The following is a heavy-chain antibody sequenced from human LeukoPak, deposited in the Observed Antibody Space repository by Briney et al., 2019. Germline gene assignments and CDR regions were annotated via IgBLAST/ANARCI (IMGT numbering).Heavy chain of an antibody. CDR1: RGSISTYY. V-gene: IGHV4-59*12. J-gene: IGHJ3*01. CDR3: ARGSITMIVRT. CDR2: IYYTGTT. Sequence: SETLSLTCTVSRGSISTYYWDWIRQPPGKGLEWIGYIYYTGTTDYNPSLKSRVTMSVDASKNQFSLKLSSVTAADTAVYYCARGSITMIVRTWGQGTMVTVSS. D-gene: IGHD3-22*01.